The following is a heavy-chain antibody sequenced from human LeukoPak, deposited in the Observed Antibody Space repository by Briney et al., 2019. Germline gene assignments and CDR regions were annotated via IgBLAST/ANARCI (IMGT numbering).Heavy chain of an antibody. CDR2: IYYSGST. J-gene: IGHJ5*02. CDR1: GGSISSSSYY. Sequence: SETLSLTCIVSGGSISSSSYYWGRIRQPPGKGLEWIGSIYYSGSTYYNPSIKSRVTISVDTSKNQFSLKLSSVTAADTAVYYCARPAKHGYGSGSYLESAFDNWFDPWGQGTLVTVSS. CDR3: ARPAKHGYGSGSYLESAFDNWFDP. V-gene: IGHV4-39*01. D-gene: IGHD3-10*01.